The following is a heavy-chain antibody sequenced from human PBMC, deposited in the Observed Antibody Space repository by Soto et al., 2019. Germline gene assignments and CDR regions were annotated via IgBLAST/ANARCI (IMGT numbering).Heavy chain of an antibody. CDR1: GYSFTSYW. Sequence: LKISCKGSGYSFTSYWIGWVRQMPGKGLEWMGIIYPGDSDTRYSPSFQGQVTISADKSISTAYLQWSSPKASDTAMYYCARQGTSYYDYVWGSYPPYYYYYGMDVWGQGTTVTVSS. V-gene: IGHV5-51*01. CDR2: IYPGDSDT. J-gene: IGHJ6*02. D-gene: IGHD3-16*02. CDR3: ARQGTSYYDYVWGSYPPYYYYYGMDV.